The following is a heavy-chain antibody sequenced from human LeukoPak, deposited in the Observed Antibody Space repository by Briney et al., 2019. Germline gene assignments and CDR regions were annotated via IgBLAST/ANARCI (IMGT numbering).Heavy chain of an antibody. CDR2: IYYSGST. Sequence: SETLSLTCTVSGGSISSGSYYWSWIRQPPGKGLEWIGYIYYSGSTNYNPSLKSRVTISVDTSKNQFSLKLSSVTAADTAVYYCARARERQWLGKYFDYWGQGTLVTVSS. CDR1: GGSISSGSYY. D-gene: IGHD6-19*01. V-gene: IGHV4-61*01. CDR3: ARARERQWLGKYFDY. J-gene: IGHJ4*02.